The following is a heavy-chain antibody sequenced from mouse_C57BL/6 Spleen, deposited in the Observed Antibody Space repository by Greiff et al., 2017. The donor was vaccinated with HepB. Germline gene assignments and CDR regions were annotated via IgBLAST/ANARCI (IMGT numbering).Heavy chain of an antibody. CDR3: VRSNWEHSFDY. V-gene: IGHV10-3*01. J-gene: IGHJ2*01. Sequence: EVQRVESGGGLVQPKGSLKLSCAASGFTFNTYAMHWVRQAPGKGLEWVARIRSKSSNYATYYAVSVKDRFTISRDDSQSMLDLQMNNLKTEDTAMYFCVRSNWEHSFDYWGQGPTLTVSS. D-gene: IGHD4-1*01. CDR1: GFTFNTYA. CDR2: IRSKSSNYAT.